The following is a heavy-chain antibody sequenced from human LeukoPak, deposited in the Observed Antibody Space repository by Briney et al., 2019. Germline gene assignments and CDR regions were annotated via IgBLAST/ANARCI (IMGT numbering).Heavy chain of an antibody. Sequence: GGSLRLSCAASGFTFSSYGMHWVRQAPGKGLEWLALIWYDGSNKYYADSVKGRFTISGDNSKNTLYLQMNSLRPEDTAAYYCAKVGIVGATTSAYFEYWGQGTLVTVSS. CDR2: IWYDGSNK. CDR3: AKVGIVGATTSAYFEY. J-gene: IGHJ4*02. V-gene: IGHV3-33*06. CDR1: GFTFSSYG. D-gene: IGHD1-26*01.